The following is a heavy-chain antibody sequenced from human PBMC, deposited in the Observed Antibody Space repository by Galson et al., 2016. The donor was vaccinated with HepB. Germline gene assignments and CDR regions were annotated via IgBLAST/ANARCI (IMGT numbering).Heavy chain of an antibody. D-gene: IGHD2-2*01. CDR2: IWSDGSNK. CDR1: GFTFSDYG. V-gene: IGHV3-33*01. Sequence: SLRLSCAASGFTFSDYGIHWVRQAPGKGLQWVAMIWSDGSNKFYADSLKGRFTISRDNSKNTLYLQMNGLRAEDTAIYYCARTYCSDNSCYGSLDSWGQGTLVTVSS. CDR3: ARTYCSDNSCYGSLDS. J-gene: IGHJ4*02.